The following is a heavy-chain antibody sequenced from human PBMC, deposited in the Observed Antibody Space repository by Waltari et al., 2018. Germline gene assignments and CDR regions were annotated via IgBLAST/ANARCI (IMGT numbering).Heavy chain of an antibody. CDR2: INPYNGDT. Sequence: QLVQSGPEVKRPGASVKVSCKGSGYIFSNYGIPWVRKAPGQGLEWMGWINPYNGDTKYEQNLQGRVTMTTDTSTTTAYMEVRSLRSDDTAIYYCARDDVDSSNFGGFWGQGTLVTVSS. V-gene: IGHV1-18*01. J-gene: IGHJ4*02. D-gene: IGHD6-13*01. CDR1: GYIFSNYG. CDR3: ARDDVDSSNFGGF.